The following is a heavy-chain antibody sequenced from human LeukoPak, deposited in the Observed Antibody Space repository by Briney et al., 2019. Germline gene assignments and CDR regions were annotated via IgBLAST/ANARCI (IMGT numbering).Heavy chain of an antibody. J-gene: IGHJ4*01. D-gene: IGHD2-8*02. V-gene: IGHV4-59*01. Sequence: PSETLSVTISVFGASIYRYYWRWIRQSPGKGLEWIGYIYFSGNTNYSPSLKSRVTKSLDTSKKQFSLKVRSATAADTAVYFCAGGGYCSVASCQAPLFD. CDR1: GASIYRYY. CDR3: AGGGYCSVASCQAPLFD. CDR2: IYFSGNT.